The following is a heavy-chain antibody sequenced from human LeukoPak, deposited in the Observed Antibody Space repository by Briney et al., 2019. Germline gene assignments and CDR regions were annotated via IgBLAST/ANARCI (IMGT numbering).Heavy chain of an antibody. Sequence: GGSLRLSCAASGFTLSSYAMYWVRQAPGKGLEWMAVISYDGSSVYYADSVKGRFTISRDNAKNTLYLQMNSLSAEDTAVYYCAKDLRGSSYSYFYYLDGWGKGTTVTVSS. CDR3: AKDLRGSSYSYFYYLDG. J-gene: IGHJ6*03. CDR1: GFTLSSYA. V-gene: IGHV3-30*18. D-gene: IGHD1-26*01. CDR2: ISYDGSSV.